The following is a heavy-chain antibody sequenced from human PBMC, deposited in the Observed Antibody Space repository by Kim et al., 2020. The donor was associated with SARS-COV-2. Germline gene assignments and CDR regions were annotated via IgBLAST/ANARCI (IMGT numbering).Heavy chain of an antibody. J-gene: IGHJ4*02. Sequence: PSLKSRVTISVDTSKNQFSLKLSSVTAADTAVYYCARSANSNYGDILSNWGQGTLVTVSS. CDR3: ARSANSNYGDILSN. V-gene: IGHV4-4*09. D-gene: IGHD4-4*01.